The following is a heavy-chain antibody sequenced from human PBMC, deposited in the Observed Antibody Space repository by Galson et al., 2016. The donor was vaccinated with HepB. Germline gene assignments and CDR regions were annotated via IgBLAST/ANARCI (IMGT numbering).Heavy chain of an antibody. V-gene: IGHV3-48*01. Sequence: SLRLSCAASGFTLSSHSMNWVRQAPGKGLEWVSYITSSSSSIYYADSVKGRFTISRDNAKNSLYLQMNSLGGEDTAVYYCAREGYGDFDQIPNYYYYGLDVWGQGTTVTVSS. CDR2: ITSSSSSI. D-gene: IGHD4-17*01. CDR3: AREGYGDFDQIPNYYYYGLDV. CDR1: GFTLSSHS. J-gene: IGHJ6*02.